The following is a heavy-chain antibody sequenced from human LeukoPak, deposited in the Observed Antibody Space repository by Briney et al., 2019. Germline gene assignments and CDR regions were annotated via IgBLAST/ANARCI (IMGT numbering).Heavy chain of an antibody. J-gene: IGHJ4*02. CDR2: IYPIDSDA. V-gene: IGHV5-51*01. CDR1: GYTFDNYW. CDR3: ARHQSHVVSEAFDY. D-gene: IGHD2-15*01. Sequence: GESLKISCKGSGYTFDNYWIGWVRQMPGKGLEWMGIIYPIDSDARYSPSFQGQVTFSVDTSIGTAYLQWDSLKASDTAMYYCARHQSHVVSEAFDYWGQGTLVTVSS.